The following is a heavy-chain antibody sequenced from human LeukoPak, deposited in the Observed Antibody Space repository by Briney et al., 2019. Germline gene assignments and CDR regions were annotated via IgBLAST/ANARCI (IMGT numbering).Heavy chain of an antibody. Sequence: SQTLSLTCAVSGDTFSSNSAAWNWIRQSPSRGLEWLGRTYYRSKGYNDYAVSVKSRITINPDTSKNQFSLQLNSVTPEDTAVYYCARGALVGATTSFDYWGQGTLVTVSS. V-gene: IGHV6-1*01. D-gene: IGHD1-26*01. J-gene: IGHJ4*02. CDR3: ARGALVGATTSFDY. CDR1: GDTFSSNSAA. CDR2: TYYRSKGYN.